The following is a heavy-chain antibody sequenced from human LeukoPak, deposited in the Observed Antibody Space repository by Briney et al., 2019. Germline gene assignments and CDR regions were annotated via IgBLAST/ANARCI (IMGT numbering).Heavy chain of an antibody. CDR1: GGSISSSSYY. CDR3: ARDDYSGSRDYGMDV. V-gene: IGHV4-39*07. CDR2: IYYSGST. Sequence: PSETLSLTCTVSGGSISSSSYYWGWIRQPPGKGLEWIGSIYYSGSTYYNPSLKSRVTISVDTSKNLFSLKLSSMTAADTAVYYCARDDYSGSRDYGMDVWGQGTTVTVSS. D-gene: IGHD2-15*01. J-gene: IGHJ6*02.